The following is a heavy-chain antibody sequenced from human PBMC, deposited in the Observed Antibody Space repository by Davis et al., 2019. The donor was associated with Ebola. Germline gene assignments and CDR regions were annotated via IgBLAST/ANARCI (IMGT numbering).Heavy chain of an antibody. V-gene: IGHV3-7*01. CDR2: IKTDGSSK. CDR1: GFTFGSYA. Sequence: GGSLRLSCAASGFTFGSYAMSWVRQTPGKGLEWVAIIKTDGSSKYYVESVKGRFTISRDNAKNSLYLQMNSLRAEDTAVYYCARDRGWLQLDSWGQGTLVTVSS. J-gene: IGHJ4*02. CDR3: ARDRGWLQLDS. D-gene: IGHD5-24*01.